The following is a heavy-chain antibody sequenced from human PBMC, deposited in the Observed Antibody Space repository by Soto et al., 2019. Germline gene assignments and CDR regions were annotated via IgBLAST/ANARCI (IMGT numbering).Heavy chain of an antibody. CDR3: AKDRLSSSIVVVVGAYFDY. CDR2: IRQDGSEK. J-gene: IGHJ4*02. Sequence: EVRLVESGGGLVQPGGSLRLSCTTSGFTFSNFWMNWVRQAPGKGLEWVANIRQDGSEKNYVDSVKGRFTISRDNAKNSVYLQMNSLRAEDTAVYYCAKDRLSSSIVVVVGAYFDYWGQGTLVTVSS. D-gene: IGHD2-15*01. CDR1: GFTFSNFW. V-gene: IGHV3-7*03.